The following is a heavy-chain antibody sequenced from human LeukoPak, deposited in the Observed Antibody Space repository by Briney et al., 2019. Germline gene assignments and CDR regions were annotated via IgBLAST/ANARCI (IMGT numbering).Heavy chain of an antibody. CDR2: IYTSGST. J-gene: IGHJ4*02. V-gene: IGHV4-61*02. D-gene: IGHD2-2*01. Sequence: SETLSLTCTVSGGSMSSGSYYWSWIRQPAGKGLEWIGRIYTSGSTNYNPSLKNRVTISVDTSKNQISLKLSSVTAADTAVYYCARARYCSSTSCIFDYWGQGSLVTVSS. CDR1: GGSMSSGSYY. CDR3: ARARYCSSTSCIFDY.